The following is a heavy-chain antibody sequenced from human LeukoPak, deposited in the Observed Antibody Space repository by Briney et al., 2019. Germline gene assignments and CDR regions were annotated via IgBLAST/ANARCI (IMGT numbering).Heavy chain of an antibody. D-gene: IGHD4-17*01. CDR3: ARGSEGDDYGDYSRFDP. CDR1: GGSISSGGYS. CDR2: IYHSGST. V-gene: IGHV4-30-2*01. Sequence: SETLSLTCAVSGGSISSGGYSWSWIRQPPGKGLEWIGYIYHSGSTNYNPSLKSRVTISVDTSKNQFSLKLSSVTAADTAVYYCARGSEGDDYGDYSRFDPWGQGTLVTVSS. J-gene: IGHJ5*02.